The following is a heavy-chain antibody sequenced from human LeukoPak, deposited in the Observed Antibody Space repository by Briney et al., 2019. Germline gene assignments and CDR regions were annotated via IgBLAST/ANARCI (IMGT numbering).Heavy chain of an antibody. Sequence: GGSLRLSCAASGFTFSSYAMHWVRQAPGKGLEWVAVISYDGSNKYYADSVKGRFTISRDNSKNTLYLQMNSLRAEDTAVYYCARSTFGGVIVIDHFDYWGQGTLVTVSS. J-gene: IGHJ4*02. CDR2: ISYDGSNK. V-gene: IGHV3-30*04. CDR3: ARSTFGGVIVIDHFDY. CDR1: GFTFSSYA. D-gene: IGHD3-16*02.